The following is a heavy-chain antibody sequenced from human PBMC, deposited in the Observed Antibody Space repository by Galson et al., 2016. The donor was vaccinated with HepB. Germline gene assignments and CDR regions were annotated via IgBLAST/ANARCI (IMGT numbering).Heavy chain of an antibody. CDR1: GFTFSSYW. CDR3: AKVRRIRSTAGMDV. D-gene: IGHD2-15*01. Sequence: SLRLSCAASGFTFSSYWMHWVRQAPGKGLEWVSGISWNSGSIGYADSVKGRFTISRDNAKNSLYLQMNSLRVEDTAFYYCAKVRRIRSTAGMDVWGQGTTVTVSS. J-gene: IGHJ6*02. CDR2: ISWNSGSI. V-gene: IGHV3-9*01.